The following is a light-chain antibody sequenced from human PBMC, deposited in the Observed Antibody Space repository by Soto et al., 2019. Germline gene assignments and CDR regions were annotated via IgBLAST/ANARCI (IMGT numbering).Light chain of an antibody. CDR1: QSVSST. Sequence: EIVMTRSPATLSVSPGERVTLSFRARQSVSSTLAWYQQKPGLAPRLLIYCAYTRATGIPARFSGSGSGTEFTLTISSLQSEDFAVYYCKPYNKWTLTFGGGTKVEIK. CDR3: KPYNKWTLT. J-gene: IGKJ4*01. CDR2: CAY. V-gene: IGKV3-15*01.